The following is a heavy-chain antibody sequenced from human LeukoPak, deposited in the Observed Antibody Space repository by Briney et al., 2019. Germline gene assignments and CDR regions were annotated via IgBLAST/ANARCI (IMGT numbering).Heavy chain of an antibody. CDR1: GGSISSSSYY. CDR3: ARDGYKYYYYYYMDV. CDR2: IYYSGST. D-gene: IGHD5-24*01. Sequence: SETLSLTCTVSGGSISSSSYYWGWIRQPPGKGLEWIGSIYYSGSTYYNPSLKSRVTISVDTSKNQFSLKLSSVTAADTAVYYCARDGYKYYYYYYMDVWGKGTTVTISS. J-gene: IGHJ6*03. V-gene: IGHV4-39*07.